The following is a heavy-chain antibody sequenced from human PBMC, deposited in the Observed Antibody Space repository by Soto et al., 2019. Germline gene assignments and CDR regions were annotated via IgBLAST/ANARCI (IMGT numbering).Heavy chain of an antibody. CDR3: AMSVGWDFDY. V-gene: IGHV4-31*03. CDR2: IYYSGST. J-gene: IGHJ4*02. Sequence: SETLSLTCTVSGGSISSGGYYWSWIRQHPGKGLEWIGYIYYSGSTYYNPSLKSRVTISVDTSKNQFSLKLSSVTAADTAVYYGAMSVGWDFDYWGQGTLVTVSS. CDR1: GGSISSGGYY. D-gene: IGHD1-26*01.